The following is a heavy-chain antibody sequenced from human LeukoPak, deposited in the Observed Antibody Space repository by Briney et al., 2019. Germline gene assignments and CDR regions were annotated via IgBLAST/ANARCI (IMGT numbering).Heavy chain of an antibody. J-gene: IGHJ4*02. CDR3: ARDLKSGYVDS. D-gene: IGHD3-3*01. V-gene: IGHV3-33*01. CDR2: IYDDGSRE. Sequence: PGGSLRLSCAASGFTFSNYGMHWVRQAPGKGLEWVAVIYDDGSREHFADSVKGRFTISRDSSKNTVVLQMNSLRADDTAVYYCARDLKSGYVDSWGQGTLVTVSS. CDR1: GFTFSNYG.